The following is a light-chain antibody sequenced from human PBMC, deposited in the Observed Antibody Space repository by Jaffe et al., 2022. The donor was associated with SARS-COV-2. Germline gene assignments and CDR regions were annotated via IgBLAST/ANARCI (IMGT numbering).Light chain of an antibody. Sequence: EIVLTQSPVTLSVSPGETATLSCRASQSVSSNLAWYQQKPGQAPRLLIYGASTRASGIPARVSGGGSGTEFTLTINSLQSEDFAVYYCLQYNNWPPYTFGQGTKLEIK. CDR3: LQYNNWPPYT. CDR1: QSVSSN. V-gene: IGKV3-15*01. J-gene: IGKJ2*01. CDR2: GAS.